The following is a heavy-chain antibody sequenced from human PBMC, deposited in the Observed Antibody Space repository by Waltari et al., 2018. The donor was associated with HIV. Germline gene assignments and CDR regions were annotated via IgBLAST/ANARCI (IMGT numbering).Heavy chain of an antibody. CDR2: ISSGSNYI. J-gene: IGHJ4*02. V-gene: IGHV3-21*02. CDR1: GFTFSTYT. Sequence: EVQLVESGGGLVKPGGSLRLSCAASGFTFSTYTMNWVRQAPGKGLEWVSSISSGSNYIYYADSLKDRFTISRDNAKNSLYLHMNSLRAEDTAVYYCARTLRSPLGYWGQGTLVTVSS. CDR3: ARTLRSPLGY.